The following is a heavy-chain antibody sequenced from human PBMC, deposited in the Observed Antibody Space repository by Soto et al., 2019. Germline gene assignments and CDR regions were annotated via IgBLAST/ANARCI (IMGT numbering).Heavy chain of an antibody. V-gene: IGHV3-23*01. CDR1: GFTFSDHG. J-gene: IGHJ4*02. D-gene: IGHD6-6*01. CDR3: AKDRTIASRNFDS. Sequence: GGSLRLSCAASGFTFSDHGMHWVRQAPGKWLEWVSSISGSVGSTFYADSVKGRFTISRDNSMNTLYLQMNSLRAEDTAVYYCAKDRTIASRNFDSWGQGXLVTVYS. CDR2: ISGSVGST.